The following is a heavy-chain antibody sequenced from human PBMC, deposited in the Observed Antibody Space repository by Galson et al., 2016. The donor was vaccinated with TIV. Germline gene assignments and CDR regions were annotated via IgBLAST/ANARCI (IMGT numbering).Heavy chain of an antibody. J-gene: IGHJ4*02. V-gene: IGHV6-1*01. CDR1: GDSVSSTSAA. Sequence: CAISGDSVSSTSAAWNWIRQSPSRGLEWLGRTYYRSTWYNDYAASLKRRITINPDTSKNQFSLQLTSVTPEAAAGYYCARGAPSVFGVIMTLDYWGQGTLVTISS. D-gene: IGHD3-3*01. CDR3: ARGAPSVFGVIMTLDY. CDR2: TYYRSTWYN.